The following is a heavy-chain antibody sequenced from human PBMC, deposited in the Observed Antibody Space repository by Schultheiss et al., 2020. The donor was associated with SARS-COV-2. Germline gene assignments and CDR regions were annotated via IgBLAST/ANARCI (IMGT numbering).Heavy chain of an antibody. J-gene: IGHJ5*02. CDR3: AKGSWAHNGWFDP. D-gene: IGHD1-14*01. V-gene: IGHV3-9*01. Sequence: GGSLRLSCAASGFTFDDYAMHWVRQAPGKGLECVSGISWNSGSIGYADSVKGRFTISRDNAKNSLYLQMNSLRAEDTALYYCAKGSWAHNGWFDPWGQGTLVTVSS. CDR1: GFTFDDYA. CDR2: ISWNSGSI.